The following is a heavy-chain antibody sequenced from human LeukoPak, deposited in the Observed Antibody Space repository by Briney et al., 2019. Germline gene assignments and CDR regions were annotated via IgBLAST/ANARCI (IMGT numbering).Heavy chain of an antibody. J-gene: IGHJ4*02. D-gene: IGHD6-19*01. CDR2: IYSGGST. CDR1: GVTVSSNY. CDR3: ARDLYGSGWYITGY. V-gene: IGHV3-53*01. Sequence: PGGSLRLTCAASGVTVSSNYMSWVRQAPGKGLEWVSVIYSGGSTYYVASVKGRFTISRDNSKNTLYLQMNSLSAEDTAVYYCARDLYGSGWYITGYWGQGTLVTVS.